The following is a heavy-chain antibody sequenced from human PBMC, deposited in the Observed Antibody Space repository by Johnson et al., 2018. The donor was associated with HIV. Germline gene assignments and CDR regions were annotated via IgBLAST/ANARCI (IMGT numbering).Heavy chain of an antibody. CDR3: ARDSGLLLWSQGGFSAFDI. D-gene: IGHD3-10*01. Sequence: VQVVESGGGLVQPGGSLRLSCAASGFTVSNNYMSWVRQTPGKGLEWVSVIYSADSTYYADSVKGRFTISRDNSKNTLYLQMNSLRAEDTAVYYCARDSGLLLWSQGGFSAFDIWGQGTMVTVSS. V-gene: IGHV3-66*01. CDR2: IYSADST. CDR1: GFTVSNNY. J-gene: IGHJ3*02.